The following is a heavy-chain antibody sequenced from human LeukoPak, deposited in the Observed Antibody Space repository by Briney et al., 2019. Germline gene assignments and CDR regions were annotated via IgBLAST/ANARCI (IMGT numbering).Heavy chain of an antibody. D-gene: IGHD3-16*01. CDR3: ATSYDHGWLNGS. V-gene: IGHV4-59*01. J-gene: IGHJ4*02. CDR1: GGSITNDY. CDR2: IHYSGTI. Sequence: SEILSLTCTVSGGSITNDYWNWIRQSSGKQLEWIGSIHYSGTINYSPSLKSRITISLDTSKNQFSLKLSSVTAADTAMYYCATSYDHGWLNGSWGQGTLVTVSS.